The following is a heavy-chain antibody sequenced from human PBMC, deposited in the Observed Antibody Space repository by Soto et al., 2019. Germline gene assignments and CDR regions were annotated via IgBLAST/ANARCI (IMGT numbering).Heavy chain of an antibody. CDR2: IYYSGST. V-gene: IGHV4-39*01. CDR3: ARRAGIVVVVAANDAFDI. D-gene: IGHD2-15*01. J-gene: IGHJ3*02. CDR1: GGSISSSSYY. Sequence: SETLSLTCTVSGGSISSSSYYWGWIRQPPGKGLEWIGSIYYSGSTYYDPSLKSRVTISVDTSKNQFSLKLSSVTAADTAVYYCARRAGIVVVVAANDAFDIWGQGTMVTVSS.